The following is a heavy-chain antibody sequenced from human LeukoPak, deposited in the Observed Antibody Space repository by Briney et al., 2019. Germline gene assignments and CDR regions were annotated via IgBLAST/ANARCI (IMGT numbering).Heavy chain of an antibody. CDR2: ISYDGSNK. J-gene: IGHJ3*02. CDR1: GFTFSSYG. Sequence: SGRSLRLSCAASGFTFSSYGMHWVRQAPGKGLEWVAVISYDGSNKYYADSVKGRFTISRDNSKNTLYLQMDSLRAEDTAVYYCAKDPAGLRAFDIWGQGTMVTVSS. V-gene: IGHV3-30*18. CDR3: AKDPAGLRAFDI.